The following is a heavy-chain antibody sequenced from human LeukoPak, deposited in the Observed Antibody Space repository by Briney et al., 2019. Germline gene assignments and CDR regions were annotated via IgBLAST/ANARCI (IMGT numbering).Heavy chain of an antibody. V-gene: IGHV3-30-3*02. Sequence: GGSLRLSCAASGFTFSSYAMHWVRQAPGKGLEWVAVISYDGSNKYYADSVKGRFTISRDNSKNTLYLQMNSLRAEDTAVYYCAKEHYYDSSAYPDYWGQGTLVSVSS. CDR3: AKEHYYDSSAYPDY. D-gene: IGHD3-22*01. J-gene: IGHJ4*02. CDR1: GFTFSSYA. CDR2: ISYDGSNK.